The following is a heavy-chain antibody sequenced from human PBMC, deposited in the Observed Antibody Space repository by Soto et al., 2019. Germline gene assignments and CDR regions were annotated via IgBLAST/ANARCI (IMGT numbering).Heavy chain of an antibody. D-gene: IGHD3-10*02. Sequence: SETLSLTYAVSGGSISSSNWWRLVRQPPGKGLEWIGEIYHSGSTNYNPSLKSRVTISVDKSKNQFSLKLSSVTAADTAVYYCASVRGGYYYAMDVWGQGTTVTVSS. J-gene: IGHJ6*02. V-gene: IGHV4-4*02. CDR3: ASVRGGYYYAMDV. CDR2: IYHSGST. CDR1: GGSISSSNW.